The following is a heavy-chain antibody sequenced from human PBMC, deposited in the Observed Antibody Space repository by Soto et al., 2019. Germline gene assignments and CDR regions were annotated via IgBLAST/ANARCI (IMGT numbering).Heavy chain of an antibody. V-gene: IGHV3-23*01. CDR3: AKVMVKDWFDP. CDR1: GFTFSSYA. CDR2: ISGSGGSR. Sequence: LRLSCAASGFTFSSYAMSWVRQAPGKGLEWVSLISGSGGSRYYADSVKGRFTISRDNSKNTLYLQMNSLRADDTAVYYCAKVMVKDWFDPWGQGTLVTVSS. D-gene: IGHD5-18*01. J-gene: IGHJ5*02.